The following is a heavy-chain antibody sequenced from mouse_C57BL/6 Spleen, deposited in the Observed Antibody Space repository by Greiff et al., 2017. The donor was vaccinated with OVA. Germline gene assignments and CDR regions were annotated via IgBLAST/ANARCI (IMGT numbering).Heavy chain of an antibody. CDR2: IDPSDSET. V-gene: IGHV1-52*01. D-gene: IGHD2-4*01. Sequence: QVQLQQPGAELVRPGSSVKLSCKASGYTFTSYWMHWVKQRPIQGLEWIGNIDPSDSETHYNQKFKDKATLTVDKSSSTAYMQISSLTSEDSAVYYCARGGIYYDYSAWFAYWGQGTLVTVSA. J-gene: IGHJ3*01. CDR3: ARGGIYYDYSAWFAY. CDR1: GYTFTSYW.